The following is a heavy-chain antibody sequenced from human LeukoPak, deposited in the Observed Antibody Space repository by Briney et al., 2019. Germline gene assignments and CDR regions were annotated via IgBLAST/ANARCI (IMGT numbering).Heavy chain of an antibody. D-gene: IGHD5-12*01. V-gene: IGHV3-30*04. J-gene: IGHJ5*02. Sequence: GGSLRLSCADSGFTFSSYAMHWVRQAPGKGLEWVAVISYDGSNKYYADSVKGRFTISRDNSKNTLYLQMNSLKTEDTAVYYCTTDRPYSGYGERFDPWGQGTLVTVSS. CDR1: GFTFSSYA. CDR3: TTDRPYSGYGERFDP. CDR2: ISYDGSNK.